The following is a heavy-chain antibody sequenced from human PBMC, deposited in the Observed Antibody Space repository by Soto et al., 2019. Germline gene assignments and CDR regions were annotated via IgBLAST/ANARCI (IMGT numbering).Heavy chain of an antibody. V-gene: IGHV1-69*01. CDR2: IIPIFGTA. Sequence: LNRDCKSFGEANSRDAVGWGRQAPGQGLEWMGGIIPIFGTANYAQKFQGRVTITADESTSTAYMELSSLRSEDTAVYYCARFSVTAPADYCGQGTLVTVSS. CDR1: GEANSRDA. CDR3: ARFSVTAPADY. D-gene: IGHD2-21*02. J-gene: IGHJ4*02.